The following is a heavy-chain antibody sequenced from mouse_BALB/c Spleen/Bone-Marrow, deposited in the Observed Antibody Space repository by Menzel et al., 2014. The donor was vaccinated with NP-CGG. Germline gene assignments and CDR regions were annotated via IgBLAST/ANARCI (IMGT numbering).Heavy chain of an antibody. CDR1: GYSITSDYA. V-gene: IGHV3-2*02. J-gene: IGHJ3*01. CDR2: ISYSANT. CDR3: TRGTTAGFAY. Sequence: DVKLQESGPGLVKPSQSLSLTCTVTGYSITSDYAWNWIPQFPGNKLEWMGYISYSANTNYNPSLKSRISITRDTSKNQFFLQLNSVTAEDTATYYCTRGTTAGFAYWGLGTLVTVSA. D-gene: IGHD1-2*01.